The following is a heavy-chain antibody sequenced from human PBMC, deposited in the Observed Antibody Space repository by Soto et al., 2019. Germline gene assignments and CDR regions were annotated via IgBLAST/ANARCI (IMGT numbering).Heavy chain of an antibody. CDR3: ARDTESGDFDY. CDR2: IWYDGSNK. Sequence: GGSLRLSCAASGFTFSSYGMHWVRQAPGKGLEWVAVIWYDGSNKYYADSVKGRFTISRDNSKNTLYLQMNSLRAEDTAVCYCARDTESGDFDYWGQGTLVTVSS. CDR1: GFTFSSYG. V-gene: IGHV3-33*01. D-gene: IGHD3-10*01. J-gene: IGHJ4*02.